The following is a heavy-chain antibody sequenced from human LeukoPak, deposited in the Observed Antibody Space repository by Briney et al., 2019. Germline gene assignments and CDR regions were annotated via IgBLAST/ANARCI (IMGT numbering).Heavy chain of an antibody. CDR1: GFTFSTYW. CDR3: ARDRAVAGLCDY. Sequence: PGGSLRLSCVASGFTFSTYWMTWVRQAPGKGLEWVAHISQDGSEKYYVDSVKGRFTISRDNAKNSLYLQMNSLRVEDTAVYYCARDRAVAGLCDYWGQGTLVTVSS. CDR2: ISQDGSEK. V-gene: IGHV3-7*01. D-gene: IGHD6-19*01. J-gene: IGHJ4*02.